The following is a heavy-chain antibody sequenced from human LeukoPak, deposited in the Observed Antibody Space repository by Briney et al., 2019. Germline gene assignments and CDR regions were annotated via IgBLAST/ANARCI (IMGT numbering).Heavy chain of an antibody. CDR3: ARYCGIWQQLGYFDY. Sequence: PSQTLSLNCTVSGGSISSGGYYWSWIRQHPGKGLEWIGYIYYSGSTYYNPSLKSRVTISVDTSKNQFSLKLSSVTAADMAVYYCARYCGIWQQLGYFDYWGQGTLVTVSS. D-gene: IGHD6-13*01. CDR2: IYYSGST. V-gene: IGHV4-31*03. J-gene: IGHJ4*03. CDR1: GGSISSGGYY.